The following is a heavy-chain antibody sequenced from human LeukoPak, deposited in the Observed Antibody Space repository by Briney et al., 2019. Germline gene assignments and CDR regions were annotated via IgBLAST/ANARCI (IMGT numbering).Heavy chain of an antibody. Sequence: GESLKISCKGSGYSFTSYWIGWVRQMPGKGLEWMGIIYPGDSDTRYSPSFQGQVTISAAKSISTAYLQWSSMKASDTAMYCCARHKEMATTIAPFDYWGQGTLVTVSS. V-gene: IGHV5-51*01. CDR1: GYSFTSYW. CDR3: ARHKEMATTIAPFDY. D-gene: IGHD5-24*01. CDR2: IYPGDSDT. J-gene: IGHJ4*02.